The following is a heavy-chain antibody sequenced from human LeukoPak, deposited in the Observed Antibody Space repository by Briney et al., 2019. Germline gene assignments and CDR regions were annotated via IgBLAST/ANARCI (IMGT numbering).Heavy chain of an antibody. J-gene: IGHJ4*02. CDR1: GYTFAKYA. CDR2: ISAYNGNT. Sequence: ASVKVSCKASGYTFAKYAIHWVRQAPGQRLEWMGWISAYNGNTNYAQKLQGRVTMTTDTSTSTAYMELRSLRSDDTAVYYCAREISGYSPLFNWGQGTLVTVSS. D-gene: IGHD3-9*01. CDR3: AREISGYSPLFN. V-gene: IGHV1-18*04.